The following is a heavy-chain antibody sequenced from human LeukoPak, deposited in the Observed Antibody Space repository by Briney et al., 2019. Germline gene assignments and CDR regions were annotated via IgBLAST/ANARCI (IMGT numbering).Heavy chain of an antibody. J-gene: IGHJ4*02. CDR3: ARDRDWGCSYCSY. Sequence: GGSLRLSCAASGFTFSPYWMTWVRQAPGKGLEWVAVIWYDGSNKHYADSVKGRFTISRDNSKNTLYLQMNSLRAEDTAVYYCARDRDWGCSYCSYWGQGTLVTVSS. D-gene: IGHD7-27*01. CDR2: IWYDGSNK. V-gene: IGHV3-33*08. CDR1: GFTFSPYW.